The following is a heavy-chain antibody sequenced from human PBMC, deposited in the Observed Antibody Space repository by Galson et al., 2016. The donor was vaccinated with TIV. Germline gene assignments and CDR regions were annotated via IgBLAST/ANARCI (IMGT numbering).Heavy chain of an antibody. Sequence: SETLSLTCTVSGGSMSSYYWTWIRQAPGKGLEWIGEISHSGYAKHNPSLESRVTLSIDTSKSQFSLQLSSVTAADTAVYYCAREVYDVLTGPINFYYGMDIWGQGTTVTVS. D-gene: IGHD3-9*01. J-gene: IGHJ6*02. CDR3: AREVYDVLTGPINFYYGMDI. V-gene: IGHV4-34*01. CDR2: ISHSGYA. CDR1: GGSMSSYY.